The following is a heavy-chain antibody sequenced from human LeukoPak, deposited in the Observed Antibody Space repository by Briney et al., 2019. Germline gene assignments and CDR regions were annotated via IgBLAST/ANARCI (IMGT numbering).Heavy chain of an antibody. V-gene: IGHV3-73*01. CDR1: GFTFSGSA. D-gene: IGHD4-17*01. Sequence: GGSLRLSCAASGFTFSGSAMHWVRQASGKGLEWVGRIRSKANSYATAYAASVKGRFTISRDDSKNTAYLQMNSLKTEDTAVYYCTSPSYGDYGLTGVHYYGMDVWGQGTTVTVSS. J-gene: IGHJ6*02. CDR2: IRSKANSYAT. CDR3: TSPSYGDYGLTGVHYYGMDV.